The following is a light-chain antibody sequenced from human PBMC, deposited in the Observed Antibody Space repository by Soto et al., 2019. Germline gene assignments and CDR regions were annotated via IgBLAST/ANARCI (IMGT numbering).Light chain of an antibody. CDR2: AAS. V-gene: IGKV1-8*01. CDR3: QQYYSYPPT. Sequence: AIRITQSPFPVSASTFAICTIPWRASHGISSYLACYQRKPGKAPHLLIYAASTLQSGVPSRFSGSGSGTDFTLTISCLQSEDFATYYCQQYYSYPPTFGQGTKVDNK. CDR1: HGISSY. J-gene: IGKJ1*01.